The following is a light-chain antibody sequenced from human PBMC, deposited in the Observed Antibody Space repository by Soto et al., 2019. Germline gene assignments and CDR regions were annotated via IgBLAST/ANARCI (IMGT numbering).Light chain of an antibody. J-gene: IGKJ4*01. V-gene: IGKV3-20*01. Sequence: EIVLTQSPGTLSLSPGERATLSCRASQSVSSSYLAWYQQKPGQAPRLLIYGASSRATGLPDSFSGSGSGTDFPPTISSLEPEDFVVYSRQQCGSSPTFGGGTKVEIK. CDR2: GAS. CDR1: QSVSSSY. CDR3: QQCGSSPT.